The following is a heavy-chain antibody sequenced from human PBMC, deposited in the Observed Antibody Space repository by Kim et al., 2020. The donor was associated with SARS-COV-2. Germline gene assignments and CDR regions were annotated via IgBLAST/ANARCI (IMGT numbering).Heavy chain of an antibody. D-gene: IGHD2-2*01. J-gene: IGHJ6*02. Sequence: GGSLRLSCAASGFTFSSYGMHWVRQAPGKGLEWVAVISYDGSNKYYADSVKGRFTISRDNSKNTLYLQMNSLRAEDTAVYYCAKDPRYCSSTSCYGGDYYYYYGMDVWGQGTTVTVSS. CDR2: ISYDGSNK. CDR1: GFTFSSYG. CDR3: AKDPRYCSSTSCYGGDYYYYYGMDV. V-gene: IGHV3-30*18.